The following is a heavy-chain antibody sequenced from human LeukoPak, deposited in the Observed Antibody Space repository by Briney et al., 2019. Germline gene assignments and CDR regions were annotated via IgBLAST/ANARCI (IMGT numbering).Heavy chain of an antibody. J-gene: IGHJ5*02. CDR3: AILDGYNYYNWFDP. V-gene: IGHV1-69*06. Sequence: SVKVSCKASGGTFSSYAISWVRQAPGQGLEWMGGIIPIFGTANYAQKFQGRVTITADKSTSTAYMELSSLRSEDTAVYYCAILDGYNYYNWFDPWGQGTLVTVSS. D-gene: IGHD5-24*01. CDR1: GGTFSSYA. CDR2: IIPIFGTA.